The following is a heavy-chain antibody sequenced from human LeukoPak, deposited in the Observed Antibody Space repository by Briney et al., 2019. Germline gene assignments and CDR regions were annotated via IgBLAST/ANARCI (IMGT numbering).Heavy chain of an antibody. CDR1: GYTFTGYY. CDR2: INPNSGGT. J-gene: IGHJ6*03. D-gene: IGHD2-15*01. Sequence: ASVKVSCKASGYTFTGYYMHWVRQAPRQGLEWMGWINPNSGGTNYAQKFQGRVTMTRDTSISTAYMELSRLRSDDTAVYYCARDLGNIVVVGVYYYMDVWGKGTTVTISS. V-gene: IGHV1-2*02. CDR3: ARDLGNIVVVGVYYYMDV.